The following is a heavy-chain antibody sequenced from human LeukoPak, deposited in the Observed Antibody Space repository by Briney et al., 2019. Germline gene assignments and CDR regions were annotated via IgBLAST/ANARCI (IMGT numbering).Heavy chain of an antibody. Sequence: GSLRLSCAVSGFTFSTYWMHWVRPAPGKGLVWVSHIRSDGRTTTYADSVKGRFTISRDNAKNTLYLQMNSLRAEDTAVYYCSGDRGYTQDYWGQGTLVTVSS. V-gene: IGHV3-74*01. D-gene: IGHD5-12*01. CDR2: IRSDGRTT. CDR3: SGDRGYTQDY. J-gene: IGHJ4*02. CDR1: GFTFSTYW.